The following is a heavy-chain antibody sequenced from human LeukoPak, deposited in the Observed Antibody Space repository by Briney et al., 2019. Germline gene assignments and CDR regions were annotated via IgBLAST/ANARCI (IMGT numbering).Heavy chain of an antibody. J-gene: IGHJ4*02. CDR1: GFTFDDYG. Sequence: GWSLRLSCAASGFTFDDYGMHWVRQAPGKGLDWVSGIDWNSGTIVYADSVKGRFTISRDNAKNTLYLQMNSLRAEDTAVYYCAKVNDYGDLRFDYWGQGTLVTVSS. CDR3: AKVNDYGDLRFDY. V-gene: IGHV3-9*01. CDR2: IDWNSGTI. D-gene: IGHD4-17*01.